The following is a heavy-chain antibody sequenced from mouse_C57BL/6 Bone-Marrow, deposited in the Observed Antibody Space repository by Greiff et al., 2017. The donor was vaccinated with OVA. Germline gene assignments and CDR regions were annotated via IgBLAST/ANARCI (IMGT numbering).Heavy chain of an antibody. CDR2: IDPNSGGT. V-gene: IGHV1-72*01. CDR1: GYTFTSYW. Sequence: QVHVKQPGAELVKPGASVKLSCKASGYTFTSYWMHWVKQRPGRGLEWIGRIDPNSGGTKYNEKFKSKATLTVDKPSSTAYMQLSSLTSEDSAVYYCATENWPGYFDYWGQGTTLTVSS. CDR3: ATENWPGYFDY. D-gene: IGHD4-1*01. J-gene: IGHJ2*01.